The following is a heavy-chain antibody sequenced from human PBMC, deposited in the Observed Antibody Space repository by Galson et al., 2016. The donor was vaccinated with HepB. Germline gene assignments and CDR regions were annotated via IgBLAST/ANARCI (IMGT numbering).Heavy chain of an antibody. J-gene: IGHJ6*02. V-gene: IGHV6-1*01. Sequence: CAISGDSVSSDSAAWNWITQSPSRGLEWLGRTYYRSKWDNEYAVAVRSRMTINPDTSKNQFSLKQHPVTPEDTAVYYSARECYGMDVWGQGTTVTVSS. CDR1: GDSVSSDSAA. CDR2: TYYRSKWDN. CDR3: ARECYGMDV.